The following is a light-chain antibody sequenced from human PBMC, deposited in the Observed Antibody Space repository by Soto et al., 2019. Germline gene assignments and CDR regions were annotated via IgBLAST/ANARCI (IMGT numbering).Light chain of an antibody. CDR1: SSDVGGYNY. V-gene: IGLV2-14*01. CDR2: DGS. J-gene: IGLJ2*01. Sequence: QSALTQPASVSGSPGQSITISCTGTSSDVGGYNYVSWYQQYPGKAPKLMIYDGSNRPSGVSNRFSGSKSGNTASLTISGLQAEDEADYYCSSYTSSSTQVFGGGTKLTVL. CDR3: SSYTSSSTQV.